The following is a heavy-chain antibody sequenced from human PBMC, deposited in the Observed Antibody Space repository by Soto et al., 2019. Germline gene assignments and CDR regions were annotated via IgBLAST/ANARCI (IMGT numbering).Heavy chain of an antibody. Sequence: ASATLSLTCTVFGDSVSGVRYYWSWIRQPPGKGLEWIGHIYYSGSTNYNPSLKSRVTISIDMSKSQFSLKLSSVTAADTALYYCARGIAAPGRWGQGTLVPVS. V-gene: IGHV4-61*01. CDR2: IYYSGST. J-gene: IGHJ4*02. CDR3: ARGIAAPGR. CDR1: GDSVSGVRYY. D-gene: IGHD6-13*01.